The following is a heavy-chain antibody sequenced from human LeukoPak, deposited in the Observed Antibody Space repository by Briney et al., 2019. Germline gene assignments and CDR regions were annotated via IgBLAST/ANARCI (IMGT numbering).Heavy chain of an antibody. V-gene: IGHV4-30-4*01. D-gene: IGHD3-10*01. CDR1: GGSISSGDYY. J-gene: IGHJ3*02. CDR2: IYYSGST. CDR3: ARVGDDAFDI. Sequence: SENLSLTCTVSGGSISSGDYYWSWIRQPPGKGLEWIGYIYYSGSTYYNPSLKSRVTISVDTSKNQFSLKLSSVTAADTAVYYCARVGDDAFDIWGQGTMVTVSS.